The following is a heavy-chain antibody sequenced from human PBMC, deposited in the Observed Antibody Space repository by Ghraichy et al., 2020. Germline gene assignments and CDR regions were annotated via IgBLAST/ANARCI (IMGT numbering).Heavy chain of an antibody. CDR2: TYYRSKWYN. CDR3: ARGFRYGSGTQEKRYYYYYYMDV. J-gene: IGHJ6*03. D-gene: IGHD3-10*01. Sequence: SQTLSLTCAISGDSVSSNSAAWNWIRQSPSRGLEWLGRTYYRSKWYNDYAVSVKSRITINPDTSKNQLSLQLNSVTPEDTAVYYWARGFRYGSGTQEKRYYYYYYMDVWGKGTTVTVSS. V-gene: IGHV6-1*01. CDR1: GDSVSSNSAA.